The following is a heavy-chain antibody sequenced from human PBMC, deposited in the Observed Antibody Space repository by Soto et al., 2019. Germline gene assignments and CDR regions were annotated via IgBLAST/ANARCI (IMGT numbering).Heavy chain of an antibody. CDR1: GFTFSSYG. V-gene: IGHV3-33*01. J-gene: IGHJ6*02. CDR2: IWYDGSNK. Sequence: QVQLVESGGGVVQPGRSLRLSCAASGFTFSSYGMHWVRQAPGKGLEWVAVIWYDGSNKYYADSVKGRFTISRDNSKNTRYLQMNSLRAEDTAVYYCARDRGSGSYLRYYYGMDGWGQGTTVTVSS. D-gene: IGHD1-26*01. CDR3: ARDRGSGSYLRYYYGMDG.